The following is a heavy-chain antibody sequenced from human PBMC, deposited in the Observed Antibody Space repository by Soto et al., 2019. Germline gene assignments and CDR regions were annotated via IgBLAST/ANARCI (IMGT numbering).Heavy chain of an antibody. J-gene: IGHJ5*02. D-gene: IGHD2-2*01. CDR3: ARGPVVVVPDDMFTRHNWFDP. CDR2: IIPILDMA. CDR1: GGTFRTYS. Sequence: SVKVSCKASGGTFRTYSITWVRQAPGQGLEWMGKIIPILDMANYAQKFQGRVTITADKSTSIAYMELNSLRSEDTAVYYCARGPVVVVPDDMFTRHNWFDPWGQGTRVTVSS. V-gene: IGHV1-69*02.